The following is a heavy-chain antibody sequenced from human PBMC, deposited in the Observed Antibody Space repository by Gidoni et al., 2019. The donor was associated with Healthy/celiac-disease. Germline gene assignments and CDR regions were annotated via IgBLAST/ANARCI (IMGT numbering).Heavy chain of an antibody. D-gene: IGHD1-1*01. V-gene: IGHV3-23*01. CDR1: GFTFSSYA. CDR2: ISGSGGST. Sequence: EVQLLESGGGLVQPGGSLRLSCAASGFTFSSYAMSWVRQAPGKGLAWVSAISGSGGSTYYADSVKGRFTISRDNSKNTLYLQMNSLRAEDTAVYYCAKARRLLEYFDYWGQGTLVTVSS. J-gene: IGHJ4*02. CDR3: AKARRLLEYFDY.